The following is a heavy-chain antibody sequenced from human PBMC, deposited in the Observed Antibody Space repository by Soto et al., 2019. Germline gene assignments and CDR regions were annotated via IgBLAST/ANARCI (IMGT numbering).Heavy chain of an antibody. CDR2: MYTSGST. D-gene: IGHD6-13*01. CDR3: ARAYSSSLTYFDY. V-gene: IGHV4-61*02. CDR1: DFSFNIGYYY. Sequence: PSETMSLTCPVADFSFNIGYYYWLWISQPPGKGLEWIGRMYTSGSTNYNPSLKSRVTMSVDTSKNQFSLKLSSVTAADTAVYYCARAYSSSLTYFDYWGQGTLVTVSS. J-gene: IGHJ4*02.